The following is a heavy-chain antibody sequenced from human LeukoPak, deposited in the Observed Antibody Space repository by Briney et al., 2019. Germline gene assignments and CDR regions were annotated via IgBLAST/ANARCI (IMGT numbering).Heavy chain of an antibody. V-gene: IGHV3-23*01. D-gene: IGHD3-3*01. Sequence: GGSLRLSCAASGFTFSSSAMSWVRQAPGKGLEWVSSISGSGSGGSTYYADSVKGRFTISRDNSKNSLYLQMNSLRAEDTAVYYCARDMVPRNFWSGSSLDDAFDIWGQGTMVTVSS. CDR1: GFTFSSSA. J-gene: IGHJ3*02. CDR2: ISGSGSGGST. CDR3: ARDMVPRNFWSGSSLDDAFDI.